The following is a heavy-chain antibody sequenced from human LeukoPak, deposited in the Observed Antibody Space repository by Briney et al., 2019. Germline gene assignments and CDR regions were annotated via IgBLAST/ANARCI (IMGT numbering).Heavy chain of an antibody. CDR1: GFTFDDYA. CDR3: AKGAAHYYYYGMDV. CDR2: ISWNSGSI. D-gene: IGHD2-15*01. Sequence: PGRSLRLSCAASGFTFDDYAMHWVRHAPGKGLEWVSGISWNSGSIGYAGSVKGRFTISRDNAKNSLYLQMNSLRAEDTALYYCAKGAAHYYYYGMDVWGQGTTVTVSS. J-gene: IGHJ6*02. V-gene: IGHV3-9*01.